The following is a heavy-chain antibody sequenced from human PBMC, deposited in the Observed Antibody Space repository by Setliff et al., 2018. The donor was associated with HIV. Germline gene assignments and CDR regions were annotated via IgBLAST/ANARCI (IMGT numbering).Heavy chain of an antibody. CDR3: ARRSPRENYFDY. CDR2: MYSSGIS. V-gene: IGHV4-59*11. CDR1: GGSISGHY. Sequence: ETLSLTCHVSGGSISGHYWSWIRQSPEKGLEWLGYMYSSGISNYSPSLKSRLSISVDTSKNQFSLKLTSMTAADTAIYYCARRSPRENYFDYWGQGTLVTVS. J-gene: IGHJ4*02.